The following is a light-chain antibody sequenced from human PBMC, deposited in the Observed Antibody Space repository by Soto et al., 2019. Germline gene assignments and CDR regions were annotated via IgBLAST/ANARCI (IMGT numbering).Light chain of an antibody. CDR1: QSLSSSS. J-gene: IGKJ5*01. Sequence: EIVLTQSPGTLSLSPGERATLSCRASQSLSSSSFAWFQQKPGQAPRLLIYGASSRAIGIPDRFSGSGSGTDFTLTISRLESEDFAVYYCQQYGSSPPITLGQGTRLEIK. V-gene: IGKV3-20*01. CDR3: QQYGSSPPIT. CDR2: GAS.